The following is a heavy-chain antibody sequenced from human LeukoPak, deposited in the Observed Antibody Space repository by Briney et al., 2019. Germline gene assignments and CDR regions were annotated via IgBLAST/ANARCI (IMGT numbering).Heavy chain of an antibody. J-gene: IGHJ4*02. Sequence: GGSLRLSCAASGFTFDDYAMHWVRQAPGKGLEWVSGISWNSGSIGYADSVKGRFTISRDNAKNSLYLQMNSLRAEDTAVYYCARAGILVGPTYWGQGTLVTVSS. D-gene: IGHD1-26*01. CDR1: GFTFDDYA. CDR3: ARAGILVGPTY. CDR2: ISWNSGSI. V-gene: IGHV3-9*01.